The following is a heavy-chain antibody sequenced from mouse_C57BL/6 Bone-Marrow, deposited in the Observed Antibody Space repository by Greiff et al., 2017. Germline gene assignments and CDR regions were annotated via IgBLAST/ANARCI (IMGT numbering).Heavy chain of an antibody. Sequence: EVQGVESGGGLVQPGGSLKLSCAASGFTFSDYYMYWVRQTPEKRLEWVAYISNGGGSTYYPDTVKGRFTISRDNAKNTLYLQMSRLKSEDTAMYYCARQGNYGNPAWFAYWGQGTLVTVSA. V-gene: IGHV5-12*01. J-gene: IGHJ3*01. D-gene: IGHD2-1*01. CDR2: ISNGGGST. CDR3: ARQGNYGNPAWFAY. CDR1: GFTFSDYY.